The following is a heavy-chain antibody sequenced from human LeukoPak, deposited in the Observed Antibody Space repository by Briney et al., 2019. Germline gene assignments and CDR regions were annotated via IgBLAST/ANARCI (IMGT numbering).Heavy chain of an antibody. D-gene: IGHD1-20*01. CDR2: INHSGST. Sequence: SETLSLTCAVYGGSFSGYYWSWIRQPPGNGLEWIGEINHSGSTNYNPSLKSRVTISEDTSKNQFSLKLSSVAAADTAVYYCARHVLITRRIYWGQGTLVTVSS. CDR1: GGSFSGYY. J-gene: IGHJ4*02. V-gene: IGHV4-34*01. CDR3: ARHVLITRRIY.